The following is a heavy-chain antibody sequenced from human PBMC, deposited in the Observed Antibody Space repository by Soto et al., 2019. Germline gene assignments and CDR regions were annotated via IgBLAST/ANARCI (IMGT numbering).Heavy chain of an antibody. D-gene: IGHD1-26*01. CDR3: GKGRSGDVGVFY. CDR2: ISPHSGGT. CDR1: GYSFTGYY. V-gene: IGHV1-2*02. J-gene: IGHJ4*02. Sequence: QVQLVQSGAEVKKSGASVKISCKASGYSFTGYYIHWVRQAPGQGFEWMGEISPHSGGTKYAQKFQGRVTMTRDTSIPTVYMDLSTLTPDDKAVYYCGKGRSGDVGVFYCGQGTLVTVSS.